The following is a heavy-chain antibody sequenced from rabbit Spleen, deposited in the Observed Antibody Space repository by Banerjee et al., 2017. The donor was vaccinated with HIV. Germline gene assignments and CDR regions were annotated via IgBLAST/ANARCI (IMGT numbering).Heavy chain of an antibody. CDR2: IDPIFGTT. CDR3: ARTGSSFSSYGMDL. V-gene: IGHV1S7*01. CDR1: GFTISNNY. Sequence: QLVESRGGLVTPGGSLKLSCKASGFTISNNYWMNWVRQAPGKGLEWIGYIDPIFGTTSYASWVNGRFTISSDNAQNTVGLQLNSLTAADTATYFCARTGSSFSSYGMDLWGQGTLVTVS. D-gene: IGHD8-1*01. J-gene: IGHJ6*01.